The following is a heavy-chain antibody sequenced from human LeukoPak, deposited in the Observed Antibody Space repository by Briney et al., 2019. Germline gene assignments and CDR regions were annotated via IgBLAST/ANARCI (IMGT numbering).Heavy chain of an antibody. Sequence: GGSLRLSCAASGFTFGDFSMQWVRQVPGKGLEWVSLITWDGAKTYYADSVKGRFTVSRDNSKNSLYLQMNSLRTEDTALYYCAKDVRPGSGWQYYFDYWGQGTLVTVSS. CDR1: GFTFGDFS. CDR2: ITWDGAKT. CDR3: AKDVRPGSGWQYYFDY. V-gene: IGHV3-43*01. J-gene: IGHJ4*02. D-gene: IGHD6-19*01.